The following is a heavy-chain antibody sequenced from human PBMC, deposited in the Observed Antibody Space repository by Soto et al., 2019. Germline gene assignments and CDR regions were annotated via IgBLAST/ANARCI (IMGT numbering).Heavy chain of an antibody. CDR2: INTDGSIT. Sequence: SLILSCPASGLIFSNYKMHCFRQAPGKGLVWVSRINTDGSITDYADSVKGRFTVSRDNPKNTLYLQMNSLRAEDTAVYYCARDTDGLQYWGQGTLVTVSS. CDR3: ARDTDGLQY. CDR1: GLIFSNYK. J-gene: IGHJ4*02. V-gene: IGHV3-74*01.